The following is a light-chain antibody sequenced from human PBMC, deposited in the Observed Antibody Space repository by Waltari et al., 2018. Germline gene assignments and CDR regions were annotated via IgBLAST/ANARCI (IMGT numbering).Light chain of an antibody. Sequence: QSALTQPASLSGSPGQSITISCAGTKNNIGTYNFVSWFQQFPGKAPKLIVSEATKRPSGVSYRFSGSKSGNTASLTISGLQAEDEADYYCCSYAGGSRVIFGGGTKLTVL. J-gene: IGLJ2*01. V-gene: IGLV2-23*01. CDR3: CSYAGGSRVI. CDR2: EAT. CDR1: KNNIGTYNF.